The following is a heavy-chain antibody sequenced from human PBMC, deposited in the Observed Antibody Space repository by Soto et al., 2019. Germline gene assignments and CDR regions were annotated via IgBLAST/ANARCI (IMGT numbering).Heavy chain of an antibody. CDR1: GYTFINYY. CDR3: ARLPDMTGTAGWFDP. CDR2: LNPSGGNT. Sequence: ASVKVSCKASGYTFINYYMHWVRQAPGQGLEWMGILNPSGGNTIYAQKFQGRVTMTRDTSTSTVYMELSSVRSEDTAVYYCARLPDMTGTAGWFDPWGQGTLVTVSS. D-gene: IGHD1-7*01. J-gene: IGHJ5*02. V-gene: IGHV1-46*01.